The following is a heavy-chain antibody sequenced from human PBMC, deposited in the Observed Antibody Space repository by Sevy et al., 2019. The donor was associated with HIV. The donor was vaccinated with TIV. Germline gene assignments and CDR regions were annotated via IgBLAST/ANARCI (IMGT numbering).Heavy chain of an antibody. V-gene: IGHV3-21*01. Sequence: GGSLRLSCAASGFTFSSYSMNWVRQAPGKVLEWVSSISSSSSYIYYADSVKGRFTISRDNAKNSLYLQMNSLRAEDTAVYYCARSDGGSDFWSGYYDYWGQGTLVTVSS. D-gene: IGHD3-3*01. CDR3: ARSDGGSDFWSGYYDY. J-gene: IGHJ4*02. CDR2: ISSSSSYI. CDR1: GFTFSSYS.